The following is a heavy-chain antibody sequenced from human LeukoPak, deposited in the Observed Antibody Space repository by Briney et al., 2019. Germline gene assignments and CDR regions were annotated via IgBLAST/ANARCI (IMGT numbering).Heavy chain of an antibody. J-gene: IGHJ6*02. CDR2: IYYSGST. V-gene: IGHV4-59*01. D-gene: IGHD1-26*01. CDR1: GGSISSYY. CDR3: ARDGTHAYGMDV. Sequence: SETLSLTCTVPGGSISSYYWSWIRQPPGKGLEWIGYIYYSGSTNYNPSLKSRVTISVDTSKNQFSLKLSSVTAADTAVYYCARDGTHAYGMDVWGQGTTVTASS.